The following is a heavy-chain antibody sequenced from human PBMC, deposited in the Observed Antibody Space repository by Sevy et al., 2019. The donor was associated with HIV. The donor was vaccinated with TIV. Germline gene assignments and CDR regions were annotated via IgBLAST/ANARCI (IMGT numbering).Heavy chain of an antibody. CDR2: INHSGST. Sequence: SETLSLTCAVYVGSFSGYYWSWIRQPPGKGLEWIGEINHSGSTNYNPSLKSRVTISVDTSKNQFSLKLSSVTAADTAVYFCARGVIVDHYYGIDVWGQGTTVTVSS. CDR3: ARGVIVDHYYGIDV. J-gene: IGHJ6*02. D-gene: IGHD1-26*01. CDR1: VGSFSGYY. V-gene: IGHV4-34*01.